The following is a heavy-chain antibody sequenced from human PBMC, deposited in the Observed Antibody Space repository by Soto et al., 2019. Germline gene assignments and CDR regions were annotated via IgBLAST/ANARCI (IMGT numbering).Heavy chain of an antibody. J-gene: IGHJ4*02. CDR3: ANNYDYIWGSYPNYRYFDY. Sequence: GGSLRLSCAASEFTSSNYWMHWVRQAPGKGLVWVSRINGDGSITNYAGSVKGRFTISRDNSKNTLYLQMNSLRAEDTAVYYCANNYDYIWGSYPNYRYFDYWGQGTLVTVSS. CDR1: EFTSSNYW. V-gene: IGHV3-74*01. D-gene: IGHD3-16*02. CDR2: INGDGSIT.